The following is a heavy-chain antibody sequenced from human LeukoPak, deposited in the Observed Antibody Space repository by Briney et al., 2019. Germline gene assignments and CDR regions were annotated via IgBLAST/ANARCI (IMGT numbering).Heavy chain of an antibody. CDR2: ISAYNGNT. CDR3: ARGGYYDYVWGSYRYTRVVDY. CDR1: GYTFTTYG. J-gene: IGHJ4*02. Sequence: ASVKVSCTASGYTFTTYGISWVRQAPGQGLEWMGWISAYNGNTNYAQKLQGRVTMTTDTSTSTAYMELRRLRTDGTAVYYCARGGYYDYVWGSYRYTRVVDYGGQGALVTVSS. V-gene: IGHV1-18*01. D-gene: IGHD3-16*02.